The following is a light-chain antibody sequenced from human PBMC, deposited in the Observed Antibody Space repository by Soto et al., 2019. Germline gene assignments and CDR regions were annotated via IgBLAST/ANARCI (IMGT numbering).Light chain of an antibody. CDR2: EGS. CDR3: CSYAGSSTLEV. V-gene: IGLV2-23*01. CDR1: SSDVGSYNL. Sequence: HSALTQPASVSGSPGQSITISCTGTSSDVGSYNLVSWYQQHPGKAPKLMIYEGSKRPSGVSNRFSGSKSGNTASLTISGLQAEDEADYYCCSYAGSSTLEVFGGGTKVTVL. J-gene: IGLJ2*01.